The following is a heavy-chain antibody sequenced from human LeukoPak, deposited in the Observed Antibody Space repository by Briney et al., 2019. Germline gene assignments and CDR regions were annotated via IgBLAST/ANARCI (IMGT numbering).Heavy chain of an antibody. V-gene: IGHV3-7*01. CDR3: ARDWYLEIGEDTVSDYFDY. CDR2: IKQDGSEK. Sequence: PGGSLRLSCAASGFTFSSYWMSWVRQAPGKGLEWVANIKQDGSEKYYVDSVKGRFTISRDNAKNSLYLQMNSLRAEDTAVYYCARDWYLEIGEDTVSDYFDYWGQGTLVTVSS. CDR1: GFTFSSYW. D-gene: IGHD3-10*01. J-gene: IGHJ4*02.